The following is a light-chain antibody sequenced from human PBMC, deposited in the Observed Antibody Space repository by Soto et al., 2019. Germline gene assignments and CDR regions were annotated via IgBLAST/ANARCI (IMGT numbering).Light chain of an antibody. V-gene: IGLV1-44*01. CDR1: SSNIGSNS. J-gene: IGLJ2*01. CDR3: AAWDDSLYGVI. Sequence: QAVVTQPPSASGTPGQRVTISCSGSSSNIGSNSVNWYQQFPGTAPKVLIYRNNQRPSGVPDRFSGSKSGTSASLAISGLQSEDEADYYCAAWDDSLYGVIFGGGTQLTVL. CDR2: RNN.